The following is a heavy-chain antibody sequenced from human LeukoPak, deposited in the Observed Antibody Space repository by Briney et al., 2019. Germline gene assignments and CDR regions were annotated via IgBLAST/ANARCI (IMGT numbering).Heavy chain of an antibody. D-gene: IGHD2-8*02. J-gene: IGHJ6*02. V-gene: IGHV3-30*03. CDR3: ARKKSGGDYGMDV. Sequence: GGSLRLSCAASGFTFSSYGMHWVRQAPGKGLEWVAVISYDGSNKYYADSVKGRFTISRDNSKNTLYLQMNSLRSEDTAVYYCARKKSGGDYGMDVWGQGTTVTVSS. CDR1: GFTFSSYG. CDR2: ISYDGSNK.